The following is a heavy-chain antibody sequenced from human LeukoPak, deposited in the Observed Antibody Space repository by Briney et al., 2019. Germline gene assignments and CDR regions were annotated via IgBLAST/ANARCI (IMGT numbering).Heavy chain of an antibody. D-gene: IGHD3-22*01. Sequence: PGGSLRLSCAASGFTFSSYAMHWVRQAPGKGLEWVAVISYDGSNKYYADSVKSRFTISRDNSKNTLYLQMNSLRAEDTAVYYCASPTEPYYYDSSGPFDYWGQGTLVTVSS. CDR2: ISYDGSNK. CDR3: ASPTEPYYYDSSGPFDY. CDR1: GFTFSSYA. V-gene: IGHV3-30-3*01. J-gene: IGHJ4*02.